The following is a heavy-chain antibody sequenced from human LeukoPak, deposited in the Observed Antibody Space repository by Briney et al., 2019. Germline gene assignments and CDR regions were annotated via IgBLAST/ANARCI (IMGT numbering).Heavy chain of an antibody. V-gene: IGHV4-34*01. D-gene: IGHD2-15*01. J-gene: IGHJ4*02. CDR2: INHSGST. CDR3: ARSPTGGSPFFDC. CDR1: GGSFSGYY. Sequence: KPSETMSLTCAVYGGSFSGYYWSWIRQPPGKGLEWIGAINHSGSTNYNPSLKSRVTTSVDTSKNQFSLKLSSVTAEDTAVYYCARSPTGGSPFFDCWGQGTLVTVSS.